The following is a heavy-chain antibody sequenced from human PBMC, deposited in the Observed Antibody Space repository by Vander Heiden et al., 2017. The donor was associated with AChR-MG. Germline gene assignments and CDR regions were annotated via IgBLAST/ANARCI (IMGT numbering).Heavy chain of an antibody. Sequence: QLQLQESGPGLVKPSETLSLTCTVSGGSISSSSYYWGWIRQPPGKGLEWIGSIYYSGSTYYNPSLKSRVTISVDTSKNQFSLKLSSVTAADTAVYYCARHGSSYGDSPLYGMDVWGQGTTVTVSS. J-gene: IGHJ6*02. CDR2: IYYSGST. CDR1: GGSISSSSYY. CDR3: ARHGSSYGDSPLYGMDV. V-gene: IGHV4-39*01. D-gene: IGHD4-17*01.